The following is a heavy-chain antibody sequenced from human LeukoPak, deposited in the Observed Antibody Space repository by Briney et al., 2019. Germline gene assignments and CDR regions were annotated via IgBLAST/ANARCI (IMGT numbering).Heavy chain of an antibody. CDR3: ARLYGYCSTASCPVYSWFDP. D-gene: IGHD2-2*01. J-gene: IGHJ5*02. V-gene: IGHV5-51*01. Sequence: GASLKISCKGSGSSFTTYWIGWGRPMPGKGLEWMGIIYPGDSDTRYSPSFQGQVTISADKSITTAYLQWSSLKASDTAMYYCARLYGYCSTASCPVYSWFDPWGQGTLVTVSS. CDR2: IYPGDSDT. CDR1: GSSFTTYW.